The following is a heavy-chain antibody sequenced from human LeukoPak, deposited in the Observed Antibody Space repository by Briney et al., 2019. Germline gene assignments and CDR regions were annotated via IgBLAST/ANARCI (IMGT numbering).Heavy chain of an antibody. D-gene: IGHD6-19*01. J-gene: IGHJ1*01. CDR2: IKQDGSEK. CDR1: GFTFSSYW. V-gene: IGHV3-7*01. Sequence: GGSLRLSCAASGFTFSSYWMSWVRQAPGKGLEWVANIKQDGSEKYYVDSVKGRFTISRDNAKNSLYLQMNSLRAEDTAVYYCARVRDSSGWYPHFQHWGQGTLVTVSS. CDR3: ARVRDSSGWYPHFQH.